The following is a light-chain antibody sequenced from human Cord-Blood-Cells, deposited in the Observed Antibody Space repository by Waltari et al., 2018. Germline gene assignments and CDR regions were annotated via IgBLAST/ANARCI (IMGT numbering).Light chain of an antibody. CDR2: DAS. CDR1: QSVSSY. J-gene: IGKJ5*01. V-gene: IGKV3-11*01. Sequence: EIVLTQSPATLSLSPGERATLSCRASQSVSSYLAWYQQKPGQAPRLLIYDASNRATGIPARFSGSGSGTDFTLTISSLEPEDFAVYYCQQRSNWPPFTFGQGTLLAIK. CDR3: QQRSNWPPFT.